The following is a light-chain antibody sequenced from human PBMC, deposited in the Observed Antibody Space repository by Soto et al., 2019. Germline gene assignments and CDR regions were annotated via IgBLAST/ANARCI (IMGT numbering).Light chain of an antibody. CDR3: QQYNRWTLIT. Sequence: EIVLTQSPATLSVSPGERATLSCRASQSISSNLAWYQQRPGQAPRLLVYGASTRATGIPARFSGTGSGTEFTLTISSLQSEDFAVYYCQQYNRWTLITFGQGTRLEI. CDR1: QSISSN. V-gene: IGKV3-15*01. CDR2: GAS. J-gene: IGKJ5*01.